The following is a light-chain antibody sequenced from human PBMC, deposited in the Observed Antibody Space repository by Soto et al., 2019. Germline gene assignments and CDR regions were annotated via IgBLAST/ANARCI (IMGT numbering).Light chain of an antibody. V-gene: IGKV3-20*01. CDR1: QSVSNDF. CDR3: QQYCCSLLS. Sequence: EIVLTQSPGTLSLSPGEGATLSSRASQSVSNDFVAWYQQRPGKAPRLLIYGSSSRASGIPDRFSGSGSGTDFTLTISRLEPEDFAVYYCQQYCCSLLSFGGGTKVEIK. J-gene: IGKJ4*01. CDR2: GSS.